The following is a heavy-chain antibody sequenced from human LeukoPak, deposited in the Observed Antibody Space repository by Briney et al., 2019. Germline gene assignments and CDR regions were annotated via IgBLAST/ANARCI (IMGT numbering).Heavy chain of an antibody. CDR1: GFTFSRFW. J-gene: IGHJ4*02. V-gene: IGHV3-30-3*01. D-gene: IGHD6-19*01. CDR3: ARGGVYSSGSYYLCYFDY. CDR2: VSYDGSNK. Sequence: GGSLRLSCAASGFTFSRFWMSWVRQAPGKGLEWVALVSYDGSNKYYADSVKGRFTISRDNSKNTLYLQMNSLRAEDTAVYYCARGGVYSSGSYYLCYFDYWGQGTLVTVSS.